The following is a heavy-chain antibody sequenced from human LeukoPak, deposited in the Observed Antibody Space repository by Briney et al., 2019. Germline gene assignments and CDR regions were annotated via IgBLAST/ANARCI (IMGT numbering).Heavy chain of an antibody. J-gene: IGHJ2*01. Sequence: SETLSLTCTVSGYSISSGHYWGWIRQPPGKGLEWIGNIYHSGSTYYNPSLKSRVSISVDTSKNRFSLRLSSVTAADTAVYWCARAGDFVDADWYFALWGRGTLVTVSS. V-gene: IGHV4-38-2*02. D-gene: IGHD1-14*01. CDR3: ARAGDFVDADWYFAL. CDR1: GYSISSGHY. CDR2: IYHSGST.